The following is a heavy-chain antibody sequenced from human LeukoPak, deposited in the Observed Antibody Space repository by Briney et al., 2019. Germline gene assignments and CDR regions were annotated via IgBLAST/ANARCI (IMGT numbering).Heavy chain of an antibody. J-gene: IGHJ4*02. Sequence: ASVKVSCKASGYTFTGHYMHWVRQAPGQGLEWMGWINPNSGGTNYPQKFHGRVTMTRDTSISTAYMELSRLRSDDTAVYYCAREDYGDYRYWGQGTLVTVSS. D-gene: IGHD4-17*01. CDR1: GYTFTGHY. CDR3: AREDYGDYRY. CDR2: INPNSGGT. V-gene: IGHV1-2*02.